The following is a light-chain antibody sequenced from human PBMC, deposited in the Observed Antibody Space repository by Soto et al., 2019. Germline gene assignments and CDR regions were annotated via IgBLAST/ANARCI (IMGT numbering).Light chain of an antibody. J-gene: IGLJ3*02. CDR3: SSYTSSSTLV. V-gene: IGLV1-40*01. CDR2: LNI. Sequence: QSVLTQPPSVSGAPGQRVTISCTGSSSNIGAGYDVHWYQRLPGTAPKLLIYLNINRPSGVPDRFSGSKSGTSASLAITGLRAEDEADYYCSSYTSSSTLVFGGGTKLTVL. CDR1: SSNIGAGYD.